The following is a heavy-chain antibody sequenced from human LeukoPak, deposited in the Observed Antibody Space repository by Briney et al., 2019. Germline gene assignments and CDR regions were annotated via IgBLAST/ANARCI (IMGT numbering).Heavy chain of an antibody. CDR3: AMAISGSYSGIDY. CDR2: IYYSGST. J-gene: IGHJ4*02. Sequence: PSETLSLTCTVSGGSISSNYWSWIRQPPGKGLEWIGYIYYSGSTNYNPSLKSRVTISVDTSKNQFSLKLSSVTAADTAVYYCAMAISGSYSGIDYWGQGTLVTVSS. CDR1: GGSISSNY. V-gene: IGHV4-59*08. D-gene: IGHD1-26*01.